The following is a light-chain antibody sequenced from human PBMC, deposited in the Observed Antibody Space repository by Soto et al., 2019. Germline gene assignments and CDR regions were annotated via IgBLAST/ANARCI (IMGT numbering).Light chain of an antibody. CDR2: GAS. CDR3: QQYGSSGK. J-gene: IGKJ1*01. V-gene: IGKV3-20*01. CDR1: QSVSNNY. Sequence: EIVLTQSPGTLSLSPGERATLSCRASQSVSNNYLAWYQQKPGQAPRLLIYGASNSATGIPDRFSGSVSGTDFTLTISILEPEDFAVYYCQQYGSSGKFGQGTKVEIK.